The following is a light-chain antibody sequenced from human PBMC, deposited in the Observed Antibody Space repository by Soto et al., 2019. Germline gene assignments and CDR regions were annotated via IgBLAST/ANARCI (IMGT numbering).Light chain of an antibody. CDR2: AAS. CDR1: QSIISY. Sequence: DIPMTQSPSSLSASVGDRVTITCRASQSIISYLNWYQQKPGKAPKLLIYAASSLQSGVPSRFSGSGSGTDFTLTISSLQPEDFATYYCQQSYSTPLTFGGGTKVDIK. V-gene: IGKV1-39*01. J-gene: IGKJ4*01. CDR3: QQSYSTPLT.